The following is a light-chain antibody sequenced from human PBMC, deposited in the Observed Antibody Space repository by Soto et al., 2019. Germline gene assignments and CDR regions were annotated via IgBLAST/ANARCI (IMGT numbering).Light chain of an antibody. CDR1: QSVSSN. CDR3: QQFSSYPLT. Sequence: EIVMTQPPFTVSVSPWERFALSFMASQSVSSNLTWYQQKPGQAPSLLIYGAFTRATGIPDRFSGGGSGTDFTLTISRLEPEDFAVYYCQQFSSYPLTFGGGTKVDIK. CDR2: GAF. J-gene: IGKJ4*01. V-gene: IGKV3D-15*01.